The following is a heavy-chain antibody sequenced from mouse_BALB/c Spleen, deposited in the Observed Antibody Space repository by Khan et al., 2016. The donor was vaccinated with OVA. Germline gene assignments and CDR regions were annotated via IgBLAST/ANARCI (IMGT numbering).Heavy chain of an antibody. CDR2: IYTYTGEP. D-gene: IGHD3-3*01. J-gene: IGHJ4*01. CDR3: ARGGRRAMDY. V-gene: IGHV9-3-1*01. Sequence: QIQLVQSGPDLKKPGETVKISCKASGYTFTNYGINWVKQAPGKGLKWMGWIYTYTGEPTYADDFKGRFAFSLETSASTAYLQINNLKNEDTATXVCARGGRRAMDYWGQGTSGTVSS. CDR1: GYTFTNYG.